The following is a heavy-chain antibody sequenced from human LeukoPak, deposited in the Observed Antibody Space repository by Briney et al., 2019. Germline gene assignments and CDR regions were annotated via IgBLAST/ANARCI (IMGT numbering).Heavy chain of an antibody. D-gene: IGHD3-16*01. CDR2: INAGNGNT. J-gene: IGHJ4*02. Sequence: ASVKVSCKASGYTFTSYAMHWVRQAPGQRLEWMGWINAGNGNTKYSQEFQGRVTITRDTSTSTAYMELRSLRSDDTAVYYCARDLDSLAYWGQGTLVTVSS. CDR3: ARDLDSLAY. CDR1: GYTFTSYA. V-gene: IGHV1-3*01.